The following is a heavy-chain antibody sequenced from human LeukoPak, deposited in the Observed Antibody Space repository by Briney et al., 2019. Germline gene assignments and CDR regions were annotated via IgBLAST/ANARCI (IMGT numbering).Heavy chain of an antibody. CDR1: GFTFSSYA. D-gene: IGHD2-15*01. CDR3: ARFGMDAAIDY. Sequence: GGSLRLSCAASGFTFSSYAMSWVRQAPGRGLEWVATIKQDESEKTYVDSVEGRFTSSRDNAKSSLFLQMDSLRAEDTAVYYCARFGMDAAIDYWGQGTLVTVSS. V-gene: IGHV3-7*01. J-gene: IGHJ4*02. CDR2: IKQDESEK.